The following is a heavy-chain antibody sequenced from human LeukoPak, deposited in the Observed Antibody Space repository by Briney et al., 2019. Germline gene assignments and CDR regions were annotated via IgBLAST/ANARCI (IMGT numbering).Heavy chain of an antibody. J-gene: IGHJ4*02. CDR2: IYYSGST. Sequence: SETLSLTCTVSGGSISTYYWSWIRQPPGKGLEWIGYIYYSGSTNYNPSLKSRVTISVDTSKNQFSLKLSSVTAADTAMYYCARNDFWSGYYDYWGQGTLVTVSS. V-gene: IGHV4-59*01. CDR1: GGSISTYY. CDR3: ARNDFWSGYYDY. D-gene: IGHD3-3*01.